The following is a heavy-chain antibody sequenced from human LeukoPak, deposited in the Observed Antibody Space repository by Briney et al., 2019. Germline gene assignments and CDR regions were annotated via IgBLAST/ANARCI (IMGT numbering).Heavy chain of an antibody. D-gene: IGHD1-26*01. CDR3: AKGYSGSYHDAFDI. CDR2: ISWNSGSI. CDR1: GFTFDDYA. Sequence: GGSLRLSCAASGFTFDDYAMHWVRQAPGKGLEWVSGISWNSGSIGYADSVKGRFTISRDNAKNSLYLQMNSLRAEDTALYYCAKGYSGSYHDAFDIWGQGTMVTVSS. V-gene: IGHV3-9*01. J-gene: IGHJ3*02.